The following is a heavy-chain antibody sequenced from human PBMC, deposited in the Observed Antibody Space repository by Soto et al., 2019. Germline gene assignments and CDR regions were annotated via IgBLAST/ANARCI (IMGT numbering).Heavy chain of an antibody. J-gene: IGHJ4*02. CDR2: ISSTTNYI. CDR1: GFTFTRYS. V-gene: IGHV3-21*06. CDR3: ARGSEDLTSNFDY. Sequence: PGGSLRLSCAASGFTFTRYSMNWVRHAPGKGLEWVSSISSTTNYIYYGDSMKGRFTISRDNAKNSLYLEMNSLRAEDTAVYYCARGSEDLTSNFDYWGQGTLVTSPQ.